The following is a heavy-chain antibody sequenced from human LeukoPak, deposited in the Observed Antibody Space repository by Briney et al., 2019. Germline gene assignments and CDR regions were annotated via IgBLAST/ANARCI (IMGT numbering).Heavy chain of an antibody. Sequence: GSLRLSCPASGFSVSENYMSWVRQGPGKGLGGVSVIYSGGGGTYYADSVRGRFTISRDNSKNTLYLQMSSLRAEDTAVYYCVKDGLNYYGSGSRNWGQGTLVTVSS. J-gene: IGHJ4*02. CDR2: IYSGGGGT. CDR3: VKDGLNYYGSGSRN. CDR1: GFSVSENY. V-gene: IGHV3-53*05. D-gene: IGHD3-10*01.